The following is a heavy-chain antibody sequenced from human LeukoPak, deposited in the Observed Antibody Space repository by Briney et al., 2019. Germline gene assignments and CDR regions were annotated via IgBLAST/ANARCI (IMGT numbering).Heavy chain of an antibody. D-gene: IGHD6-13*01. CDR2: IYYSGST. V-gene: IGHV4-59*01. Sequence: PSETLSLTCTVSGGSISSYYWSWIRQPPGKGLEWIGYIYYSGSTNYNPSLKSRVTISVDTSKNQFSLKLSSVTAADTAAYYCARVGKGIAAAGTSWGQGTLVTVSS. CDR1: GGSISSYY. J-gene: IGHJ4*02. CDR3: ARVGKGIAAAGTS.